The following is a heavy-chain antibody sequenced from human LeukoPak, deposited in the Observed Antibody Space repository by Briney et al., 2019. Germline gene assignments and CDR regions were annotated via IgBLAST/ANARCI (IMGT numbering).Heavy chain of an antibody. Sequence: SETLSLTCAVYGGSFNGYYWSWIRQPPGKGLEWIGEINHSGSTNYNPSLKSRVTISVDTSKNQFSLKLSSVTAADTAVYYCARGGKQRDFDYWGQGTLVTVSS. CDR3: ARGGKQRDFDY. CDR1: GGSFNGYY. J-gene: IGHJ4*02. D-gene: IGHD5-18*01. V-gene: IGHV4-34*01. CDR2: INHSGST.